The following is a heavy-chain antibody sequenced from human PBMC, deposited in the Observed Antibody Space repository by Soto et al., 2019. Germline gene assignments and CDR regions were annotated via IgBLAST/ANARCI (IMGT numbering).Heavy chain of an antibody. D-gene: IGHD3-10*01. CDR2: IYHSGST. V-gene: IGHV4-4*02. CDR3: ARENGLAMVRGVIMGNWFDP. Sequence: SETLSLTCAVSGGSISSSNWWSWVRQPPGKGLEWIGEIYHSGSTYYNPSLKSRVTISVDTSKNQFSLKLSSVTAADTAVYYCARENGLAMVRGVIMGNWFDPWGQGTLVTVSS. J-gene: IGHJ5*02. CDR1: GGSISSSNW.